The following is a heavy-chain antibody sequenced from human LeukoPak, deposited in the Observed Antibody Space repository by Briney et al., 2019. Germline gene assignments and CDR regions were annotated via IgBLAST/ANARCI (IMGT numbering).Heavy chain of an antibody. D-gene: IGHD3-10*01. CDR3: ARDGEYGTGSYYRGSFDY. J-gene: IGHJ4*02. CDR1: GYTFTGYY. CDR2: IHPRSGET. Sequence: VASVKVSCKASGYTFTGYYIHWVRQAPGQGLEWMGWIHPRSGETRYAQKFQGRVTMARDTSISTVYMDLSSLGCDEPAVYYRARDGEYGTGSYYRGSFDYWGQGILVTVSS. V-gene: IGHV1-2*02.